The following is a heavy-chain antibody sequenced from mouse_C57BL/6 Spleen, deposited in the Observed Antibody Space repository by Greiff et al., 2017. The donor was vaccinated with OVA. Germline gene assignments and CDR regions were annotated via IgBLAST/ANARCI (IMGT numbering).Heavy chain of an antibody. CDR2: INPNNGGT. D-gene: IGHD1-1*01. Sequence: EVQLQQSGPELVKPGASVKMSCKASGYTFTDYNMHWVKQSHGKSLEWIGYINPNNGGTSYNQKIKGKATLTVNKSSSTAYMELRSLTSEDSAVYYCARDTTVRPWFAYRGQGTLVTVDA. V-gene: IGHV1-22*01. J-gene: IGHJ3*01. CDR3: ARDTTVRPWFAY. CDR1: GYTFTDYN.